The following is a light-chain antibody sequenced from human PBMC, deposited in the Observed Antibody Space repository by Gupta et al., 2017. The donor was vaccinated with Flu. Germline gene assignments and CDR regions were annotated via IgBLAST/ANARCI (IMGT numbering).Light chain of an antibody. CDR2: DAS. V-gene: IGKV3-11*01. CDR1: QSVSSY. CDR3: QQRINGHPMDS. Sequence: EDVLSQSPATLSLSPGERATLSCRARQSVSSYLAWYQQKPGQAPRLLIYDASHRATGIPARFSGSGGGTDINLTISSREPEDFAVYYCQQRINGHPMDSFGQGTKLEIK. J-gene: IGKJ2*03.